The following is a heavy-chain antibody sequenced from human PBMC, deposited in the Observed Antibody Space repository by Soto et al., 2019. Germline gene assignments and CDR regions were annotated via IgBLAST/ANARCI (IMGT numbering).Heavy chain of an antibody. Sequence: QVQLQESGPGLVRPSETLSLTCTISGGSVRDGRYYWSWIRQAPGKGLEWVGYVYYSGQTNYNPSLKSRATISIDTFNDQFSLKLTSVTAADTAVYYCARHPGLEPHYSYGMDVWGQGTTVTVSS. V-gene: IGHV4-61*01. CDR1: GGSVRDGRYY. CDR3: ARHPGLEPHYSYGMDV. D-gene: IGHD1-1*01. CDR2: VYYSGQT. J-gene: IGHJ6*02.